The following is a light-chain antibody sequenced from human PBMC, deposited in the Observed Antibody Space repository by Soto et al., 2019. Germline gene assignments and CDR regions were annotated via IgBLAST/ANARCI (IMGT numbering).Light chain of an antibody. CDR2: DAS. Sequence: DIQMTQSPSTLSASVGDRVTITCRSSQSISSWLAWYQQKPGKAPKLLIYDASSLESGVPSRFSGSGSGTEFNLAISSLQPDDFATYYCQQYNSYGWTFGPGTKVDIK. V-gene: IGKV1-5*01. J-gene: IGKJ1*01. CDR3: QQYNSYGWT. CDR1: QSISSW.